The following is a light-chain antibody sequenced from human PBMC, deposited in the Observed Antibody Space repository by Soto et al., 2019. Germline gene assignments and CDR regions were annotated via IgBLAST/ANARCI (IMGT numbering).Light chain of an antibody. V-gene: IGKV3-20*01. J-gene: IGKJ4*01. CDR1: QSVSSSY. Sequence: EIVLTQSPGTLSLSPGERATLSCRASQSVSSSYLAWYQQKPGQAPRLLIYGASSRATGIPDRFSGSGSGTDFNLTISRLELEDFAVYYCQQYDSPPLTFGGGTTVEIK. CDR3: QQYDSPPLT. CDR2: GAS.